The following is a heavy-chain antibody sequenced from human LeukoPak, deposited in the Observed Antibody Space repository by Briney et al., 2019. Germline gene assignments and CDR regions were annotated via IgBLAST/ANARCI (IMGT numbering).Heavy chain of an antibody. CDR3: TDSSGYLLPDY. J-gene: IGHJ4*02. D-gene: IGHD3-22*01. V-gene: IGHV3-49*03. CDR2: IRSEAYSGTT. CDR1: GFTFRDYT. Sequence: GGSLRLSCSASGFTFRDYTVSWFRQAPGKGPEWVGLIRSEAYSGTTEYATSVKDRFTISRDDSNSIAYLHMNSLKTEDTAVYYCTDSSGYLLPDYWGQGTLVTVSS.